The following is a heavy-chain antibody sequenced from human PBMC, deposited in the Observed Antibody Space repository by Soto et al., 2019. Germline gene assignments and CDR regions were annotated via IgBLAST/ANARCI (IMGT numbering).Heavy chain of an antibody. Sequence: EVQLLESGGGLVQPGGSLRLSCAASAFIFSNSAMSWVRQPPGKGLEWVSAISGSGSSTYYADSVKGRFTISRDNSKNTLYLQVISLRAEDTAVYYCATGPTIFGVVISFEYYYGFDVWGQGTTVTVSS. CDR3: ATGPTIFGVVISFEYYYGFDV. CDR1: AFIFSNSA. J-gene: IGHJ6*02. D-gene: IGHD3-3*01. V-gene: IGHV3-23*01. CDR2: ISGSGSST.